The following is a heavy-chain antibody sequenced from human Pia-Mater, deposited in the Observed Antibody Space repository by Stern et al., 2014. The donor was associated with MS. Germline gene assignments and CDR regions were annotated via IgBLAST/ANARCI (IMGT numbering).Heavy chain of an antibody. V-gene: IGHV3-23*04. CDR1: GFTFSSYA. CDR2: ISGSDGST. CDR3: AKVYGSGPFDY. D-gene: IGHD6-19*01. J-gene: IGHJ4*02. Sequence: EVQLVESGGTLVQPGGSLRLSCAASGFTFSSYAMSWVRQAPGKGLEWVSVISGSDGSTFYADSVKGRFTISRDNSKNTLFLQMNRLRAEDTAVYYCAKVYGSGPFDYWGKGTLVTVSS.